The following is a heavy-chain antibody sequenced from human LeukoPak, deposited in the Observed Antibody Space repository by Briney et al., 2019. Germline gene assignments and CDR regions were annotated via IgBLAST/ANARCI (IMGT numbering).Heavy chain of an antibody. CDR1: GFTFDDYA. Sequence: GGSLRLSCAASGFTFDDYAMHWVRQAPGKGLEWVSLISWDGGSTYYADSVKGRFTISRDNSKNSLYLQMNSLRAEDTVLYYCAKGKYYYDSSGYLSRWGQGTLVTVSS. D-gene: IGHD3-22*01. CDR2: ISWDGGST. V-gene: IGHV3-43D*03. CDR3: AKGKYYYDSSGYLSR. J-gene: IGHJ4*02.